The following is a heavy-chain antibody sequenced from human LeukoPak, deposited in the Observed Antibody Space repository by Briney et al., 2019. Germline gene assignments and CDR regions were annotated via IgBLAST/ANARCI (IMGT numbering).Heavy chain of an antibody. J-gene: IGHJ4*02. V-gene: IGHV3-11*01. CDR1: GFTFSDYY. D-gene: IGHD3-9*01. Sequence: GGSLRLSCAASGFTFSDYYMSWIRQAPGKGLEWVSYISSSGSTIYYADSVKGRFTISRDNAKNSLYLQMNSLRAEDTAVYYCARTWSDDILTGYYPYDYWGQGTLVTVSS. CDR2: ISSSGSTI. CDR3: ARTWSDDILTGYYPYDY.